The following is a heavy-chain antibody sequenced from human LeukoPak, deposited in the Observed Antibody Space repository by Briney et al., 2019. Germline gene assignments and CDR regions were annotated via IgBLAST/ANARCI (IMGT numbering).Heavy chain of an antibody. CDR3: ARVFTIFGVPYYFDY. CDR1: GFTFRSYS. J-gene: IGHJ4*02. D-gene: IGHD3-3*01. CDR2: ISSSSSYI. V-gene: IGHV3-21*01. Sequence: GGSLRLSCAASGFTFRSYSRNWVRQAPGKGLEWVSSISSSSSYIYYADSVKGRFTISRDNAKNSLYLQMNSLRAEDTAVYYCARVFTIFGVPYYFDYWGQGTLVTVSS.